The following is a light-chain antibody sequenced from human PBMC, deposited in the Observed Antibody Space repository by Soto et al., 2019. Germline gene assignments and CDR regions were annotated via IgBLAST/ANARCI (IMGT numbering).Light chain of an antibody. CDR3: QQYVTSPFT. J-gene: IGKJ3*01. CDR1: QSVSSSY. V-gene: IGKV3-20*01. CDR2: AAS. Sequence: EIVLTQSPGTLSLSPGERATLSCRASQSVSSSYLAWHQQKPGQAPRLLISAASSRATGIPDRFSGSGSGTDFTLTISRLEPEDFAVYYCQQYVTSPFTFGPGTKVDIK.